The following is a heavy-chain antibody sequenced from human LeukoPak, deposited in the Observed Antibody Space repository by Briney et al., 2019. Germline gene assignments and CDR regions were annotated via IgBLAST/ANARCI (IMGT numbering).Heavy chain of an antibody. Sequence: GGSLRLSCAASGFTFSSYAMSWVRQAPGKGLEWVSAISGSGGSTYYADSVKGRFTISRDNAKNTLYLQMNSLRAEDTAVYYCARRADPPKAYDSSGYYWTWPMAWGQGTLVTVSS. CDR3: ARRADPPKAYDSSGYYWTWPMA. V-gene: IGHV3-23*01. CDR1: GFTFSSYA. D-gene: IGHD3-22*01. J-gene: IGHJ5*02. CDR2: ISGSGGST.